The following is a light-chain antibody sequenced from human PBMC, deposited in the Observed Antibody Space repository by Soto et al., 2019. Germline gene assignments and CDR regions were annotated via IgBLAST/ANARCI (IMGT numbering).Light chain of an antibody. V-gene: IGLV2-14*01. J-gene: IGLJ1*01. CDR3: SSYTSSSTYV. CDR2: DVT. CDR1: SSDVGGYDH. Sequence: SVLTQPASVSGSPGQSVTISCTGTSSDVGGYDHVSWYQHHPGKAPKLVIYDVTYRPSGVSDRFSGSKSANTASLTISGLQAEDEADYYCSSYTSSSTYVFGTGTKVTVL.